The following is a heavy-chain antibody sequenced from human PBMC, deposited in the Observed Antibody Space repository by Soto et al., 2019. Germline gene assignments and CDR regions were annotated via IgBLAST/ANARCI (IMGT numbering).Heavy chain of an antibody. Sequence: SETLSLTCTVSGGSVRSGNYYWSWLRQPPGKGKEWIGFIYYSGSTNYNPSLKSRVTISVDTSKNQFSLKLSSVTAADTAVYFCARAIHDYDSSGYLSFDYWGQGTLVTVSS. CDR1: GGSVRSGNYY. CDR2: IYYSGST. V-gene: IGHV4-61*01. D-gene: IGHD3-22*01. CDR3: ARAIHDYDSSGYLSFDY. J-gene: IGHJ4*02.